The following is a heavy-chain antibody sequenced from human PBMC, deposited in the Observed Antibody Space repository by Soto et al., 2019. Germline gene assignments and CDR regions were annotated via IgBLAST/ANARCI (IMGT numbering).Heavy chain of an antibody. Sequence: PGGSLRLSCAASGFTFSSYAMSWVRQAPGKGLEWVSAISGSGGSTYYADSVKGRFTISRDNSKNTLYLQMNSLRAEDTAVYYCAKGLRKEYYYGMDVWGQGTTVTVSS. D-gene: IGHD5-12*01. CDR3: AKGLRKEYYYGMDV. J-gene: IGHJ6*02. CDR1: GFTFSSYA. V-gene: IGHV3-23*01. CDR2: ISGSGGST.